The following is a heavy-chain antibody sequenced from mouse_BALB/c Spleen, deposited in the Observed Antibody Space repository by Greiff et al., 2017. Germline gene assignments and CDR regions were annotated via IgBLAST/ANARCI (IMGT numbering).Heavy chain of an antibody. V-gene: IGHV1S132*01. Sequence: QVQLQQSGAELVKPGASVKLSCKTSGYTFTSYWIQWVKQRPGQGLGWIGEIFPGTGTTYYNEKFKGKATLTIDASSSTAYMQLSSLTSEDSAVYVCARGVVATRENAMDYWGQGTSVTVSS. J-gene: IGHJ4*01. CDR1: GYTFTSYW. CDR2: IFPGTGTT. D-gene: IGHD1-1*01. CDR3: ARGVVATRENAMDY.